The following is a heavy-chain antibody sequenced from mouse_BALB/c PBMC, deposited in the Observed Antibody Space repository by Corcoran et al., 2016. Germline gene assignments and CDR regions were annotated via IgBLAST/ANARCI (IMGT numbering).Heavy chain of an antibody. CDR3: ARKRVYGYDGYYAMDY. J-gene: IGHJ4*01. CDR2: INTYTGEP. CDR1: GYTFTKYG. V-gene: IGHV9-1*02. D-gene: IGHD2-2*01. Sequence: QIPLVKSGSELKKPGETVKISCKASGYTFTKYGMNWVKQAPGKGLKWMGWINTYTGEPTYADDFKGRFAFSLETSASTAYLQIYNLKNEDRATYFCARKRVYGYDGYYAMDYWGQGTSVTVSS.